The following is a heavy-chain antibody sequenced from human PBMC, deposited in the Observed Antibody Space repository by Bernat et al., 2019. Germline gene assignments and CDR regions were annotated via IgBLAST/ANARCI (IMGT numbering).Heavy chain of an antibody. CDR1: GFTLTNHW. Sequence: EVQLVESGGGLVQPGGSLRLSCAASGFTLTNHWMSWVRQAPGKGLEWVASISQDGSERHYVDSVKGRFTISGDYAENSLYLQMNSLRAEDTAVYYCARVGTAWCWNDWGQGTLVTVSS. CDR2: ISQDGSER. D-gene: IGHD1-1*01. CDR3: ARVGTAWCWND. V-gene: IGHV3-7*02. J-gene: IGHJ4*02.